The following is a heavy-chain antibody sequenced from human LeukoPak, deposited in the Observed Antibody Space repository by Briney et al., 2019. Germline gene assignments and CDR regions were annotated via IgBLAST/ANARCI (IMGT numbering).Heavy chain of an antibody. V-gene: IGHV4-61*01. J-gene: IGHJ4*02. CDR2: IYYSGIT. CDR3: AREYDSSSLFDY. CDR1: GDSISSTSYY. D-gene: IGHD3-22*01. Sequence: SETLSLTCTVSGDSISSTSYYWGWIRQPPGKGLEWIGYIYYSGITNYNLSLKSRVTISVDTSKNQFTLKLSSVTAADTAVYYCAREYDSSSLFDYWGQGTLVTVSS.